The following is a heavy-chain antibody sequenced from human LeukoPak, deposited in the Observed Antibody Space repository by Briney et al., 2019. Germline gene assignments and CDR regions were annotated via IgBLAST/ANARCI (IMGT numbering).Heavy chain of an antibody. CDR2: IYYSGST. CDR3: ARRSLRGGFDP. J-gene: IGHJ5*02. V-gene: IGHV4-38-2*02. CDR1: GYSISSGYY. Sequence: SETLSLTCTVSGYSISSGYYWGWIRQPPGKGLEWIGSIYYSGSTYYNPSLKSRVTISVDTSKNQFSLKLSSVTAADTAVYYCARRSLRGGFDPWGQGTLVTVSS. D-gene: IGHD2-15*01.